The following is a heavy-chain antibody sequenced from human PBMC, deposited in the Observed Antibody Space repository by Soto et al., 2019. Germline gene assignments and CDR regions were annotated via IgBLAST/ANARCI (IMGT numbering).Heavy chain of an antibody. D-gene: IGHD6-19*01. V-gene: IGHV3-11*05. CDR1: GFTFSSYG. Sequence: TGGSLRLSCAASGFTFSSYGISWIRLSPGKGLEWVSDISGSSNYTNYADSVKGRFTISRDNSKNTLYLQVNSLRAEDTAVYYCARGNYGWYLGDFDYWGQGTLVTVSS. J-gene: IGHJ4*02. CDR2: ISGSSNYT. CDR3: ARGNYGWYLGDFDY.